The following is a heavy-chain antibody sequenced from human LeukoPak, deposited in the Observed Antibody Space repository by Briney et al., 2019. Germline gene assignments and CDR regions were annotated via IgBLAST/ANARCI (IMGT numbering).Heavy chain of an antibody. CDR2: IYHSGST. CDR1: GGSIGSSSYY. D-gene: IGHD6-13*01. Sequence: PSETLSLTCTVSGGSIGSSSYYWGWIRQPPGKGLEWIGEIYHSGSTNYNPSLKSRVTISVDKSKNQFSLKLSSVTAADTAVYYCARGGGQYSSSGDLDPWGQGTLVTVSS. J-gene: IGHJ5*02. V-gene: IGHV4-39*07. CDR3: ARGGGQYSSSGDLDP.